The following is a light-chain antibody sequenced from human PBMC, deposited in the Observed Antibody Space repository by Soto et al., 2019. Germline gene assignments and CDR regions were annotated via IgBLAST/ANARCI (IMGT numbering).Light chain of an antibody. CDR2: DVS. CDR3: SSYTSSSTLSYV. J-gene: IGLJ1*01. Sequence: QSVLTQPASVSGSPGQSITISCTGTSSDVGSYNYVSWYQQHPGKAPKLMIYDVSNRPSGVSNRFSGSKSGNTASLTISGLQAEDEADYYCSSYTSSSTLSYVFGTGTKVTVL. V-gene: IGLV2-14*01. CDR1: SSDVGSYNY.